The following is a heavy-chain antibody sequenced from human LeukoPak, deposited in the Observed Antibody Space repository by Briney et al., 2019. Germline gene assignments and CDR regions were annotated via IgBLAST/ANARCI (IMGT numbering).Heavy chain of an antibody. Sequence: GGSLRLSCAASGFTFSSYEMNWVRQAPGKGLEWVANIKQDGGEKFYVDSVKGRFTISRDNAKNSLYLQMNSLRAEDTAVYYCAKDYTLMTTVTTGVHWGQGTLVTVSS. CDR3: AKDYTLMTTVTTGVH. V-gene: IGHV3-7*01. CDR2: IKQDGGEK. D-gene: IGHD4-17*01. CDR1: GFTFSSYE. J-gene: IGHJ4*02.